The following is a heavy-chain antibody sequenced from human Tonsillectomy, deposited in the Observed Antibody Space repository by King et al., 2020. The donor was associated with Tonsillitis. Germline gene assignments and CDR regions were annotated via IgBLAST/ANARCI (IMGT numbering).Heavy chain of an antibody. CDR3: ANSDYPYCGDYNRYGMDV. D-gene: IGHD4-17*01. CDR1: GFTFSSYG. V-gene: IGHV3-30*18. CDR2: ISYDGSNK. J-gene: IGHJ6*02. Sequence: VQLVESGGGVVQPGRSLRLSCAASGFTFSSYGMHWVRQAPGKGLEWVAVISYDGSNKYYADAVKGRFTISRDNSKNKRYLQMNSLRAEDSAVYYCANSDYPYCGDYNRYGMDVWGQGTTVTVSS.